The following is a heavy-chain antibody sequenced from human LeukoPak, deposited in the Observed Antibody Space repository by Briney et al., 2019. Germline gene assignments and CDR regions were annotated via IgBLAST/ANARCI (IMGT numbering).Heavy chain of an antibody. J-gene: IGHJ4*02. CDR2: IRYDGSNK. CDR3: AKDRLYSSSWYDYFDY. D-gene: IGHD6-13*01. CDR1: GFTFSSYG. V-gene: IGHV3-30*02. Sequence: PGGSLRLSCAASGFTFSSYGMHWVRQAPGKGLEWVAFIRYDGSNKYYADSVKGRFTISRDNSKNTLYLQMNSLRAEDTAVYYCAKDRLYSSSWYDYFDYWGQGTPVSVSS.